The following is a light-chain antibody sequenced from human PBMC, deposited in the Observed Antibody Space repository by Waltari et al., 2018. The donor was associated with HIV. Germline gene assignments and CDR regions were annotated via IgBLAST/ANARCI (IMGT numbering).Light chain of an antibody. Sequence: QSALTQPASVSASPGPSITISCTGTSSDVGSYNLVSWYQQHPGKDPKLMIYEVSKRTSRVSIRGSGSKSANTAALTISGLEAEDEDDYACCADAGSSTLFGGGTKLTVL. J-gene: IGLJ2*01. CDR1: SSDVGSYNL. V-gene: IGLV2-23*02. CDR3: CADAGSSTL. CDR2: EVS.